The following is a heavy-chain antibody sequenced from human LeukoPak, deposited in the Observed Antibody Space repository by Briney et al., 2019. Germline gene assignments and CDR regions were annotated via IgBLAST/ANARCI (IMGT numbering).Heavy chain of an antibody. CDR2: ISDDGSNK. CDR3: AKDLENYYDSSGYVDY. V-gene: IGHV3-30*18. CDR1: GFTFSSYG. D-gene: IGHD3-22*01. J-gene: IGHJ4*01. Sequence: PGGSLRLSCAASGFTFSSYGMHWVRQAPGKGLEWVAAISDDGSNKYYADSVKGRFTISRDNSKNTVYLQMNSLRAEDTAVYYCAKDLENYYDSSGYVDYWGQGTLGSVSS.